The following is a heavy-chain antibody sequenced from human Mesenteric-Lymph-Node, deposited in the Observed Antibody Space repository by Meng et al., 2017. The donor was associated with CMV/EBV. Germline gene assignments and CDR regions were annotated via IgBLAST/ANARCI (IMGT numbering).Heavy chain of an antibody. V-gene: IGHV3-23*01. CDR3: AKDPEGY. J-gene: IGHJ4*02. CDR1: GFNFLNYA. CDR2: ISASGGSR. Sequence: EVQLLESGGGLAQPGGSPRVSCAVSGFNFLNYAMTWVRQAPGKGLEWVSTISASGGSRYYADSVQGRFSVSRDNYKNTLYLQMNSLRAEDTAVYYCAKDPEGYWGQGTLVTVSS.